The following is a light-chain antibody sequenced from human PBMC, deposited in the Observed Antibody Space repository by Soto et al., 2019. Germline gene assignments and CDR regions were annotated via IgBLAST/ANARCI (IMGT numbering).Light chain of an antibody. CDR3: QSYDISLSGSL. J-gene: IGLJ1*01. Sequence: SVLTQPPSVSGAPGQRVTISCTGGSSNIGAGYDVHWYQQLPGTAPKLLIYGNNNRPSGVPDRFSGSKSGTSGTLAITGLQAEDEADYYCQSYDISLSGSLFGTGTKLTVL. CDR2: GNN. CDR1: SSNIGAGYD. V-gene: IGLV1-40*01.